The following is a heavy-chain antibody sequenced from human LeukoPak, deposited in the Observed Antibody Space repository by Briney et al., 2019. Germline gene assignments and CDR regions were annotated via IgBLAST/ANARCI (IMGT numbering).Heavy chain of an antibody. V-gene: IGHV1-69*13. CDR1: GGTFSSYA. J-gene: IGHJ4*02. D-gene: IGHD3-3*01. Sequence: SVKVSCKASGGTFSSYAISWVRQAPGQGLEWVGGIIPMSGTANYAQKFQGRVTITAGESTSTAYMELSSLRSEDTAIYYCASPVKYYDTWSGYPPFDYWGQGTLVAVSS. CDR2: IIPMSGTA. CDR3: ASPVKYYDTWSGYPPFDY.